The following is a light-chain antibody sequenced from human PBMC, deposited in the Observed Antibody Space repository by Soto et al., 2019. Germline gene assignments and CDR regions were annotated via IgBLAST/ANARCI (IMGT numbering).Light chain of an antibody. CDR2: GNS. V-gene: IGLV1-40*01. Sequence: QSVLTQPPSASGTPGQRVTISCSGGSSNIGSNYVNWYQQLPGTAPKLLIYGNSNRPSGVPDRFSGSKSGTSASLAITGLQAEDEADYYCQSFDSSRFYVFGTGTKVTVL. CDR3: QSFDSSRFYV. J-gene: IGLJ1*01. CDR1: SSNIGSNY.